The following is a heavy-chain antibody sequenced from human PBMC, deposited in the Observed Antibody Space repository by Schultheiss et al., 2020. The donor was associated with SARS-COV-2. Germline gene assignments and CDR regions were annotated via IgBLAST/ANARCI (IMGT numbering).Heavy chain of an antibody. CDR1: GYTFTGYY. Sequence: SVKVSCKASGYTFTGYYMHWVRQAPGQGLEWMGGIIPIFGTANYAQKFQGRVTITADESTSTAYMELSSLRSEDTAVYYCARDGRGLLYYYYYYGMDVWGQGTTVTVSS. CDR3: ARDGRGLLYYYYYYGMDV. J-gene: IGHJ6*02. CDR2: IIPIFGTA. V-gene: IGHV1-69*13. D-gene: IGHD3-10*01.